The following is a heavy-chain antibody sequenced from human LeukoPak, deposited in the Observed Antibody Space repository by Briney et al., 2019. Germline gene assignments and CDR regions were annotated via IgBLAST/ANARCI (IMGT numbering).Heavy chain of an antibody. J-gene: IGHJ6*03. D-gene: IGHD3-16*01. CDR3: ARDGGYPQDYYYYYMDV. CDR2: INPSGGST. CDR1: GYTFTSYY. V-gene: IGHV1-46*01. Sequence: ASVKVSCKASGYTFTSYYMHWVRQAPGQGLEWMGIINPSGGSTSYAQKFQGRVTMTRDTSTSTVYMELSSLRSEDTAVYYCARDGGYPQDYYYYYMDVWGKGTTVTISS.